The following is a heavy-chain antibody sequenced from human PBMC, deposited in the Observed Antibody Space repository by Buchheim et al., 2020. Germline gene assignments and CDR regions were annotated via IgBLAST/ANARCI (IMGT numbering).Heavy chain of an antibody. CDR3: AKSQRVEMATIADY. CDR1: GFTFSSYG. V-gene: IGHV3-30*18. CDR2: ISYDGSNK. Sequence: QVQLVESGGGVVQPGRSLRLSCAASGFTFSSYGMHWVRQAPGKGLEWVAVISYDGSNKYYADSVKGRFTISRDNSKNKLYLQMNSLRAEDTAVYYCAKSQRVEMATIADYWGQGTL. J-gene: IGHJ4*02. D-gene: IGHD5-24*01.